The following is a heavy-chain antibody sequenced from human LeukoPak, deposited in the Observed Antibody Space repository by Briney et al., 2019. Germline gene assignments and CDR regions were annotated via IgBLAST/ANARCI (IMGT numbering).Heavy chain of an antibody. CDR2: INSDGSST. V-gene: IGHV3-74*01. Sequence: GGSLRLSCAASGFTFSSYWMHWVRQAPGKGLVWVSRINSDGSSTSYADSVKGRFTISRDNAKNTLYVQMNSLRAEDTAVYYCARGPYGSATDYWGQGTLVTVSS. D-gene: IGHD3-10*01. CDR3: ARGPYGSATDY. J-gene: IGHJ4*02. CDR1: GFTFSSYW.